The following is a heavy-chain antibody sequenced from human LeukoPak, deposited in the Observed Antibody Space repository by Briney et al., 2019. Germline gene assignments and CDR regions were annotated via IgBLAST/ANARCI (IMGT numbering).Heavy chain of an antibody. CDR3: AGDQYYYGSGSPQNWFDP. V-gene: IGHV3-33*01. D-gene: IGHD3-10*01. CDR1: GFTFSSYG. Sequence: GGSLRLSCAASGFTFSSYGMHWVRQAPGKGLEWVAVIWYDGSNKYYADSVKGRFTISRDNSKNTLYLQMNSLRAEDTAVYYCAGDQYYYGSGSPQNWFDPWGQGTLVTVSS. CDR2: IWYDGSNK. J-gene: IGHJ5*02.